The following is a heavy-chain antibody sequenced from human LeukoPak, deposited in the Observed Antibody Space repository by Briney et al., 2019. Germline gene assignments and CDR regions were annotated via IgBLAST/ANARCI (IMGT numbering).Heavy chain of an antibody. Sequence: PSQTLSLTCAVSGGSISSGGYSWSWIRQPPGKGLEWIGEINHSGSTNYNPSLKSRVTISVDTSKNQFSLKLSSVTAADTAVYYCARARRAEAIDYWGQGTLVTVSS. D-gene: IGHD6-25*01. CDR3: ARARRAEAIDY. J-gene: IGHJ4*02. CDR2: INHSGST. CDR1: GGSISSGGYS. V-gene: IGHV4-30-2*01.